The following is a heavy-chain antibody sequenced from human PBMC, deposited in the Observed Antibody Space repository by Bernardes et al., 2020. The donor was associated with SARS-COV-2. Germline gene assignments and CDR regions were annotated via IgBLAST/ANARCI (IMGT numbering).Heavy chain of an antibody. J-gene: IGHJ6*02. D-gene: IGHD3-22*01. CDR1: GHTFTGYY. CDR2: INPNSGGT. Sequence: ASVKVSCKASGHTFTGYYIHWVRQAPGQGLEWMGWINPNSGGTNYAQKFQGRVTMTRDTSISTAYMELSRLRSDDTAVYYCALPPTNYDRYGMDVWGQGTTVTVSS. V-gene: IGHV1-2*02. CDR3: ALPPTNYDRYGMDV.